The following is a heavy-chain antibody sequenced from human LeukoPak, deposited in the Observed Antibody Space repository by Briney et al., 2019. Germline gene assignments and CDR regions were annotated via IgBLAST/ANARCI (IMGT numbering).Heavy chain of an antibody. D-gene: IGHD3-10*01. CDR2: IIPIFGTA. V-gene: IGHV1-69*05. CDR1: GGTFSSYA. Sequence: SVKASCKASGGTFSSYAISWVRQAPGQGLEWMGGIIPIFGTANYAQKLQGRVTMTTDTSTSTAYMELRSLRSDDTAVYYCARDPAYGSGSFQDYWGQGTLVTVSS. J-gene: IGHJ4*02. CDR3: ARDPAYGSGSFQDY.